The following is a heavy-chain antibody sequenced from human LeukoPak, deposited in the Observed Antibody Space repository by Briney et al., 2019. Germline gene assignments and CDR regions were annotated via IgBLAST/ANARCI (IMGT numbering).Heavy chain of an antibody. CDR1: GFTVSSNY. CDR3: AKSPGSSWYEPNFDY. V-gene: IGHV3-53*01. Sequence: GGSLRLSCAASGFTVSSNYMSWVRQAPGKGLEWVSVIYSGGSTYYADSVKGRFTISRDNSKNTLYLQMNSLRAEDTAVYYCAKSPGSSWYEPNFDYWGQGTLVTVSS. CDR2: IYSGGST. D-gene: IGHD6-13*01. J-gene: IGHJ4*02.